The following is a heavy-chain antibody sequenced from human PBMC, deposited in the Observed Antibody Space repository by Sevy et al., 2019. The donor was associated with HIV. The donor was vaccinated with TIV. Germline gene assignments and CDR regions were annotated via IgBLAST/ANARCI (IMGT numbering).Heavy chain of an antibody. J-gene: IGHJ4*02. D-gene: IGHD1-26*01. CDR2: INTDGSNT. CDR3: ARGGATFDY. Sequence: GGSLRLSCAASGFTFSSYWMHWVRQAPGKGLVWVSRINTDGSNTKYADSVKGRFTISRDNAKNTLYLQMNSLRAEDTAVYYCARGGATFDYWGQGTLVTVSS. V-gene: IGHV3-74*01. CDR1: GFTFSSYW.